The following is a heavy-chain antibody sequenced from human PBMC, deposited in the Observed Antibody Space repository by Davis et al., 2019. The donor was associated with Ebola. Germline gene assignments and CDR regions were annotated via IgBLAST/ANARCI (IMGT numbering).Heavy chain of an antibody. D-gene: IGHD6-13*01. CDR2: IWYDGSNK. CDR1: GFTFSSYG. CDR3: ARDSYSSSWYVVYYYGMDV. Sequence: GGSLRLSCAASGFTFSSYGMHWVRQAPGKGLEWVAVIWYDGSNKYYADSVKGRFTISRDNSKNTLYLQMNSLRAEDTAVYYCARDSYSSSWYVVYYYGMDVWGQGTTVTVSS. J-gene: IGHJ6*02. V-gene: IGHV3-33*01.